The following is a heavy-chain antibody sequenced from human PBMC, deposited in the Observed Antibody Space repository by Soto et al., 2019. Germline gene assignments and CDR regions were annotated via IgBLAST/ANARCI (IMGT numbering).Heavy chain of an antibody. CDR2: INPDNGNT. D-gene: IGHD2-8*02. J-gene: IGHJ5*02. CDR1: GYTFTRYT. V-gene: IGHV1-3*01. CDR3: ARSTATSQFDP. Sequence: ASVKVSCKASGYTFTRYTMNWVRQAPGQRLEWMGWINPDNGNTKSSQKFQDRVIITRDTSASTAYMDLSSLRSEDTAVYYCARSTATSQFDPWGKGTLVTASS.